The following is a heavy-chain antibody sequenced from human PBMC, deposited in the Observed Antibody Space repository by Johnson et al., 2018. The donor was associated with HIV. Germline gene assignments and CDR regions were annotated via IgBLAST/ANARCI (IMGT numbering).Heavy chain of an antibody. CDR2: ISGSGGST. CDR1: GFTFSSYA. CDR3: ASSWGNAFDM. V-gene: IGHV3-23*04. D-gene: IGHD7-27*01. J-gene: IGHJ3*02. Sequence: VQLVESGGGSEQPGRSLRLSCAASGFTFSSYAMSWVRQAPGKGLEWVSAISGSGGSTYYADSVKGRFTISRDNSKNTLYLQMNSLRAEDTAVYYCASSWGNAFDMWGQGTMVTVSS.